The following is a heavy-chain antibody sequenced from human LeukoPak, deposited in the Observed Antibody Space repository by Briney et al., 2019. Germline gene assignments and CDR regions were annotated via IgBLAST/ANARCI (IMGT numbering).Heavy chain of an antibody. J-gene: IGHJ4*02. CDR3: AKDRPPQYDSGTYSDY. CDR1: GFTFNNYG. Sequence: PGGSLRLSCVASGFTFNNYGIHWIRQAPGKGLEWVAFIRFDGSKKFYSDSVKGRFTISRDNSKNTLYLQMNSLRAEDSAVYFCAKDRPPQYDSGTYSDYWGQGTLVTVPS. D-gene: IGHD3-10*01. V-gene: IGHV3-30*02. CDR2: IRFDGSKK.